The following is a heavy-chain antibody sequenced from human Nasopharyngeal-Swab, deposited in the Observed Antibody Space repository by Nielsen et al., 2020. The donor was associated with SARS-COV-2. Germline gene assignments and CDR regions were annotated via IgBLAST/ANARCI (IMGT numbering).Heavy chain of an antibody. D-gene: IGHD6-6*01. CDR2: INHSGST. Sequence: GSLRLSFAVYGGSFSGYYWSWIRQPPGKGLEWLGEINHSGSTNYNPSLKSRVTISVDTSKNQFSLKLSSVTAADTAVYYCARGRYSSSPREYFQHWGQGTLVTVSS. CDR3: ARGRYSSSPREYFQH. CDR1: GGSFSGYY. J-gene: IGHJ1*01. V-gene: IGHV4-34*01.